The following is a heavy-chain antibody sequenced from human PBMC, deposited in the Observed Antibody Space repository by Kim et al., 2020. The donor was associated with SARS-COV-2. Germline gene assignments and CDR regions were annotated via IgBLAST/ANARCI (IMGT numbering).Heavy chain of an antibody. D-gene: IGHD3-9*01. CDR2: IIPIFGTA. J-gene: IGHJ4*02. CDR1: GGTFSSYA. CDR3: ASSVADPRYFDWLLPPGFDY. Sequence: SVKVSCKASGGTFSSYAISWVRQAPGQGLEWMGGIIPIFGTANYAQKFQGRVTITADESTSTAYMELSSLRSEDTAVYYCASSVADPRYFDWLLPPGFDYWGQGTLVTVSS. V-gene: IGHV1-69*13.